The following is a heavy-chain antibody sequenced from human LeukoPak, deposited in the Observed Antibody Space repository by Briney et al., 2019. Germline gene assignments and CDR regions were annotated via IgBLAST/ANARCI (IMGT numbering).Heavy chain of an antibody. CDR2: ISSSSSYI. Sequence: GGSLRLSCAASGFTFSTYSMNWVRQAPGKGLEWVSSISSSSSYIYYADSVKGRFTISRDNAKNSLYLQMNSLRAEDTAVYYCARGESGITKDYWGQGTLVTVSS. CDR1: GFTFSTYS. CDR3: ARGESGITKDY. J-gene: IGHJ4*02. D-gene: IGHD3-10*01. V-gene: IGHV3-21*01.